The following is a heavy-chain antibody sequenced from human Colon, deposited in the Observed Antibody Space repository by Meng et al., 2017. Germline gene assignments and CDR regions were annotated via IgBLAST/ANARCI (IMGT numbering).Heavy chain of an antibody. CDR1: GGSFSGFY. CDR2: IDHFGIF. Sequence: QLQLAQGGAVLLKPSETLSLSCAVSGGSFSGFYWSWIRQPPGKGLEWIGEIDHFGIFNYNSSLKGRLTMSVDTSKKQISLTLTSVAAADTAVYYCATGLRHGGWFDPWGPGTLVTVSS. CDR3: ATGLRHGGWFDP. J-gene: IGHJ5*02. D-gene: IGHD4-17*01. V-gene: IGHV4-34*02.